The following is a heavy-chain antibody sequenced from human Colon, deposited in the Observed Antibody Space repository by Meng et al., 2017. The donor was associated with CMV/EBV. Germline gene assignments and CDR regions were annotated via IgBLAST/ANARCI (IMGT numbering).Heavy chain of an antibody. Sequence: GESLKISCAASGFAVGGAYMAWVRQAPGKGLEWVSIIYNADNTFYADSVRGRFTISRDNSKNTLFLQMNSLRADDTAVYYCARGRGYCSSTGCYSNFDYWGQGALVTVSS. CDR2: IYNADNT. J-gene: IGHJ4*02. V-gene: IGHV3-53*01. D-gene: IGHD2-2*01. CDR3: ARGRGYCSSTGCYSNFDY. CDR1: GFAVGGAY.